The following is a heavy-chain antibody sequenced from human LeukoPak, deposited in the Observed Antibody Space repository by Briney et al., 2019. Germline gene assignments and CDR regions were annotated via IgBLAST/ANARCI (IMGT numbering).Heavy chain of an antibody. CDR1: GGTFSSYA. V-gene: IGHV1-69*05. CDR3: SSSGVEEWQGLHF. J-gene: IGHJ4*02. Sequence: ASVKVSCKASGGTFSSYAISWVRQAPGQGLEWMGGIIPIFGTANYAQKFQGRVTITTDESTSTAYMELNSLSSEDTAVYYCSSSGVEEWQGLHFWGQGTPVTVSS. CDR2: IIPIFGTA. D-gene: IGHD3-3*01.